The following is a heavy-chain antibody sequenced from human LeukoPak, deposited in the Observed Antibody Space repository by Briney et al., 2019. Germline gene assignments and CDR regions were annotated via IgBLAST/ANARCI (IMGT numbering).Heavy chain of an antibody. CDR3: ARAAYYDFWSGYYGYYYYMDV. Sequence: GGSLRLSCAASGFTFSDYYMSWIRQAPGKGLEWVSYISSSGSTIYYADSVKGRFTISRDNAKNSLYLQMNSLRAEDTAVYYCARAAYYDFWSGYYGYYYYMDVWGKGTTVTVSS. D-gene: IGHD3-3*01. V-gene: IGHV3-11*04. CDR1: GFTFSDYY. J-gene: IGHJ6*03. CDR2: ISSSGSTI.